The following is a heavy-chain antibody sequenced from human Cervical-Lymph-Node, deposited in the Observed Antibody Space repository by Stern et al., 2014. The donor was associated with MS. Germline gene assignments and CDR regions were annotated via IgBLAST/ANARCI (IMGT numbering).Heavy chain of an antibody. V-gene: IGHV1-69*17. Sequence: VQLVESGAEVKKPGSSVKVSCKASGGTFSSYAISWVRQAPGQGLEWMGGIIPIFGIANYAQKFQGRVTITADKSTSTAYMELSSLRSEDTAVYYCARVNGDYVDYYYGMDVWGQGTTVTVSS. J-gene: IGHJ6*02. CDR3: ARVNGDYVDYYYGMDV. CDR1: GGTFSSYA. CDR2: IIPIFGIA. D-gene: IGHD4-17*01.